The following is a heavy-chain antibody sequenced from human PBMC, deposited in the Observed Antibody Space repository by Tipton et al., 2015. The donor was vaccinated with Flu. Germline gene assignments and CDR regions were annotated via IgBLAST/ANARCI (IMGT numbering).Heavy chain of an antibody. J-gene: IGHJ5*02. CDR2: IKQDGSEK. Sequence: GSLRLSCAASGFTFSSYWMSWVRQAPGKGLEWVANIKQDGSEKYYVDSVKGRFTISRDNAKNSLYLQMNSLRAEDTAVYYCARDLSTMVRGAATDWFDPWGQGTLVTVSS. CDR3: ARDLSTMVRGAATDWFDP. D-gene: IGHD3-10*01. CDR1: GFTFSSYW. V-gene: IGHV3-7*01.